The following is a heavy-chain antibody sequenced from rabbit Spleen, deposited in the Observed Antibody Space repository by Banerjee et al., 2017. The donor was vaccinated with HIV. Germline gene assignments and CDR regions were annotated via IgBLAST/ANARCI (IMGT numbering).Heavy chain of an antibody. Sequence: QLEESGGDLVKPEGSLTLTCTASGFSFNSYYMSWVRQAPGKGLEWIGYIDPLFGSAYYASWVNGRFSISRENTQNTVSLQLNSLTAADTATYFCARDGAGGTYFALWGQGTLVTVS. D-gene: IGHD8-1*01. CDR2: IDPLFGSA. V-gene: IGHV1S7*01. J-gene: IGHJ3*01. CDR1: GFSFNSYY. CDR3: ARDGAGGTYFAL.